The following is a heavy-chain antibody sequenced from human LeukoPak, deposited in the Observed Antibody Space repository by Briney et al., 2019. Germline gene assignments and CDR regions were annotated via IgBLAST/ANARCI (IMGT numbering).Heavy chain of an antibody. V-gene: IGHV4-38-2*02. D-gene: IGHD5-18*01. CDR1: GYSISSGYY. CDR3: AREYTNVDTAMVSWYFDY. J-gene: IGHJ4*02. Sequence: PSETLSLTCAVSGYSISSGYYWGWIRQPPGKGLEWIGSIYHSGSTYYNPSLKSRVTISVDTSKNQFSLKLSSVTAADTAVYYCAREYTNVDTAMVSWYFDYWGQGTLVTVSS. CDR2: IYHSGST.